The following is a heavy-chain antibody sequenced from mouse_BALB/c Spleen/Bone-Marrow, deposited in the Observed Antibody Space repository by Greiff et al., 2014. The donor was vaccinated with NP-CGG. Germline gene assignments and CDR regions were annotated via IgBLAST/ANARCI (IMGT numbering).Heavy chain of an antibody. V-gene: IGHV14-3*02. CDR2: IDPANGDT. D-gene: IGHD1-1*01. J-gene: IGHJ1*01. Sequence: VTLKESGAELAKPGASVKLSCTASGFNIKDTYMHWVKQRPEQGLEWIGRIDPANGDTKYDPKFQGKATITADTSSNTAYLQLSSLTSEDTAVYYCTKPSFYYGSSYWYLDVWGAGTTVTVSS. CDR3: TKPSFYYGSSYWYLDV. CDR1: GFNIKDTY.